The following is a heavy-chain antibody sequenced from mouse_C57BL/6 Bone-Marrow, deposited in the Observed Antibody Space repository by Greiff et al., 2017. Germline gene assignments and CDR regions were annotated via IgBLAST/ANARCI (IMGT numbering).Heavy chain of an antibody. Sequence: QVQLQQPGAELVRPGTSVKLSCKASGYTFTSYWMHWVKQRPGQGLEWIGVIDPSDSYTTYNQKFKGKATLTVDTSSSTAYMQLSSLTSEDSAVYYCARYDYDPYYYAMDYWGQGTSVTVSS. D-gene: IGHD2-4*01. CDR2: IDPSDSYT. J-gene: IGHJ4*01. CDR1: GYTFTSYW. CDR3: ARYDYDPYYYAMDY. V-gene: IGHV1-59*01.